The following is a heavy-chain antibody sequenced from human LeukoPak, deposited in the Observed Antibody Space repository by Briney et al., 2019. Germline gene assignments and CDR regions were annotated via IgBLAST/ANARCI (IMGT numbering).Heavy chain of an antibody. CDR2: IWFDGSNR. V-gene: IGHV3-33*01. CDR1: GFTFRNYG. Sequence: PGGSLRLSCEASGFTFRNYGMHWVRQAPGKGLDWVGVIWFDGSNRYYADSVKGRFTISRDNSKNTLHLQVNSVRAEDTAVYYCARDTSGYYDYWGQEALVTVSS. J-gene: IGHJ4*02. D-gene: IGHD2-15*01. CDR3: ARDTSGYYDY.